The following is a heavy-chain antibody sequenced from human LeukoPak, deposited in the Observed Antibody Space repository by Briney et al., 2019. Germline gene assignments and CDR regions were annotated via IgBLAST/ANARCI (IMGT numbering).Heavy chain of an antibody. J-gene: IGHJ4*02. CDR1: GGSISSSSYY. D-gene: IGHD3-9*01. V-gene: IGHV4-39*07. CDR2: IYYSGST. Sequence: SETLSLTCTVSGGSISSSSYYWGWIRQPPGKGLEWIGSIYYSGSTYYNPSLKSRVTISVDTSKNQFSLKLSSVTAADTAVYYCARGGYDILTGYSLPPDYWGQGTLVTVSS. CDR3: ARGGYDILTGYSLPPDY.